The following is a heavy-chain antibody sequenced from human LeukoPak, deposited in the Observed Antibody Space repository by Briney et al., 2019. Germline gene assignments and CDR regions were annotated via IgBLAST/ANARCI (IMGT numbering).Heavy chain of an antibody. V-gene: IGHV3-33*01. Sequence: GSLRLSCAASGFTFSNYGMHWVRQAPGKGLEWVAVIWYDGNNKDYADSVKGRFTISRDNSKRTMYLQMSTLRDEDTAVYYCARDRGHSLRSAFDIWGQGTMVTVSS. CDR2: IWYDGNNK. CDR1: GFTFSNYG. CDR3: ARDRGHSLRSAFDI. J-gene: IGHJ3*02.